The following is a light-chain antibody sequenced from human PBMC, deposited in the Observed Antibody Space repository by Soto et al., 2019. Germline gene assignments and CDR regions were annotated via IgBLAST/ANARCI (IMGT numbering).Light chain of an antibody. CDR1: SSDVGGYTY. V-gene: IGLV2-14*01. Sequence: QSALTQPASVSGSPGQSITISCTGTSSDVGGYTYVSWYQQHPDKAPKLMVYHVTNRPSGVSSRFSGSKSGNTASLTISGLQAEDEAVYYCRSYTSSNTLVVRTGTKVPV. CDR2: HVT. J-gene: IGLJ1*01. CDR3: RSYTSSNTLV.